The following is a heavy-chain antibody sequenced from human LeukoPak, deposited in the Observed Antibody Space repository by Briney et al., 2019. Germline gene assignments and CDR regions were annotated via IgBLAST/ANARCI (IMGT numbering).Heavy chain of an antibody. V-gene: IGHV1-69*13. Sequence: SVKVSCKASGYTFTSYAISWVRQAPGQGLEWMGGIIPIFGTANYAQKFQGRVTITADESTSTACMELSSLRSEDTAVYYCARVVTPYYYDSSGYYSRPLNYWGQGTLVTVSS. CDR1: GYTFTSYA. CDR2: IIPIFGTA. CDR3: ARVVTPYYYDSSGYYSRPLNY. D-gene: IGHD3-22*01. J-gene: IGHJ4*02.